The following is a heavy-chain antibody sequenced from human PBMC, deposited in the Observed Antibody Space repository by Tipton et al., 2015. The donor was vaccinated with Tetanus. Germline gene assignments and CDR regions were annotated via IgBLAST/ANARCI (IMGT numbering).Heavy chain of an antibody. V-gene: IGHV4-31*03. D-gene: IGHD4-17*01. J-gene: IGHJ4*02. CDR1: GGSISSGGYY. Sequence: TLSLTCTASGGSISSGGYYWSWIRQHPGKGLEWIGYIYYSGSTYYNPSLKSRVTISVDTSKNQFSLKLSSVTAADTAVYYCAREVPHDYGDYFDYWGQGTLVTVSS. CDR2: IYYSGST. CDR3: AREVPHDYGDYFDY.